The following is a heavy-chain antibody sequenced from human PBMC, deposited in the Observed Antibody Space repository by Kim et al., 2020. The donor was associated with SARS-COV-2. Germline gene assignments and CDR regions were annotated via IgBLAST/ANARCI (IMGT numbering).Heavy chain of an antibody. J-gene: IGHJ6*02. CDR3: ARGRGKIGVYYYGMDV. Sequence: RFQGRVTITADESTGTAYMELSSLRSEDTAVYYCARGRGKIGVYYYGMDVWGQGTTVTVSS. V-gene: IGHV1-69*01. D-gene: IGHD3-10*01.